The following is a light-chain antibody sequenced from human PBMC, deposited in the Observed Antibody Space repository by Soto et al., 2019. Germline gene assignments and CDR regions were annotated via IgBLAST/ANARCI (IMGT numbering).Light chain of an antibody. CDR1: SSNIGAGYD. J-gene: IGLJ1*01. Sequence: QSVLTQPPSVSGAPGQRVTISCTGSSSNIGAGYDVHWYQQLPGTAPKLLIYGNSNRPSGVPDRFSGSKSGTSASLAITGLQAEDEADYYCQSYDSSLSAVWVFGTGTKLTVL. V-gene: IGLV1-40*01. CDR3: QSYDSSLSAVWV. CDR2: GNS.